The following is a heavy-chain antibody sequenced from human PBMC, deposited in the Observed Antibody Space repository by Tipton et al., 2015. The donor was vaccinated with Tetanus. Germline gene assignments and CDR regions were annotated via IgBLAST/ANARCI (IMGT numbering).Heavy chain of an antibody. J-gene: IGHJ3*02. V-gene: IGHV5-10-1*01. CDR3: AGPEMGKVNCSGGSCFSGNAFDI. Sequence: VRLGQSGAEVEKPGESLRISCKGSGYSFTSYLISWVRQMARKGLEWMGRNDPSDSYTNYSPSFQGHVIIPDEKSISTAYLQWSSLRAADTDMYCCAGPEMGKVNCSGGSCFSGNAFDIWGQGKMVPVS. D-gene: IGHD2-15*01. CDR1: GYSFTSYL. CDR2: NDPSDSYT.